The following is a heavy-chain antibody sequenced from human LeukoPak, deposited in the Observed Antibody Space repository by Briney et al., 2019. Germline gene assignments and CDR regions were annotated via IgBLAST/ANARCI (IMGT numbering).Heavy chain of an antibody. J-gene: IGHJ4*02. Sequence: GGSLRLSCAASGFTFSRYGMHWVRQAPGKGLEWVAVISYDGSNKYYADSVKGRFTISRDNSKNTLYLQMNSLRAEDTAVYYCAKDMYYYDSTLPVYWGQGTLVTVSS. CDR2: ISYDGSNK. V-gene: IGHV3-30*18. CDR1: GFTFSRYG. D-gene: IGHD3-22*01. CDR3: AKDMYYYDSTLPVY.